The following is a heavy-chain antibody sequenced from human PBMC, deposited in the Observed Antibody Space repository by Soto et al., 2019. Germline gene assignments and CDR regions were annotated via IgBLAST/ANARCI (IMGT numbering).Heavy chain of an antibody. V-gene: IGHV1-58*01. D-gene: IGHD3-22*01. J-gene: IGHJ4*02. Sequence: VKVSCKASGFTFSSSAVQWVRQARGQRLEWIGKIVVGSGNTNYAQKFQERVTITRDMSTSTAYMELSSLRSEDTAVYYCARSRARTYYYDSSGYQLFDYWGQGTLVTVSS. CDR1: GFTFSSSA. CDR2: IVVGSGNT. CDR3: ARSRARTYYYDSSGYQLFDY.